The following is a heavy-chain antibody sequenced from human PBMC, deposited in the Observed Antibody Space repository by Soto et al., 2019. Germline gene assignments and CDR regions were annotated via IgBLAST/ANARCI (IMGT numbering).Heavy chain of an antibody. Sequence: EVQLVESGGGFVQPGGSLRLSCAASGFTFSNYWMSWVRQAPGKGLEWVANIKVDGSEKYYVVSVKGRFTISRDNAKNSLYLQMNGLRAEDTAVYYWAGVAVRGQGTLVTVSS. J-gene: IGHJ4*02. V-gene: IGHV3-7*05. CDR3: AGVAV. D-gene: IGHD6-19*01. CDR1: GFTFSNYW. CDR2: IKVDGSEK.